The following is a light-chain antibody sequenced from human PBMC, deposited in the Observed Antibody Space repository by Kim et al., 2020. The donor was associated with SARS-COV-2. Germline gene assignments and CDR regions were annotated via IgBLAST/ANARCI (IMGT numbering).Light chain of an antibody. CDR1: ETITPTF. J-gene: IGKJ2*01. CDR3: QQYVRSPRN. Sequence: SAREGAALSCRASETITPTFLGWYQHKPGQAPRRLIYAASTRASVIPGRFSGSGSGTDFTLTITRLGPEDSALYYSQQYVRSPRNFGQRTKVDIK. CDR2: AAS. V-gene: IGKV3-20*01.